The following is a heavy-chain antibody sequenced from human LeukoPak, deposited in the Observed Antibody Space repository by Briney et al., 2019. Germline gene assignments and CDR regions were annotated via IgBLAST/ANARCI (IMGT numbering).Heavy chain of an antibody. CDR3: AREGRGVGASHYFDY. V-gene: IGHV3-7*01. J-gene: IGHJ4*02. CDR1: AFTFRSDW. Sequence: PGGSLRLSCATSAFTFRSDWMTWVRQAPGKGLEWVANINHDGSKKHYVDSVKGRFTISRDNTENSLFLQLNSLRAEDTAMYYCAREGRGVGASHYFDYWGQGTLVTVSS. CDR2: INHDGSKK. D-gene: IGHD1-26*01.